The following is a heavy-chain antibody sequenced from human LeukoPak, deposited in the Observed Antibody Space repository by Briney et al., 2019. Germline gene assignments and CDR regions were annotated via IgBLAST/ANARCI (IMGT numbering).Heavy chain of an antibody. V-gene: IGHV1-8*01. J-gene: IGHJ4*02. CDR1: GYTFTSYD. D-gene: IGHD3-22*01. CDR2: MNPNSGNT. Sequence: ASVKVSCKASGYTFTSYDINWVRQATGQGLEWMGWMNPNSGNTGYAQKFQGRVTMTRNTSISTAYMELSSLRSEDTAVYYCARGSTGGVVVITVYDYWGQGTLVTVSS. CDR3: ARGSTGGVVVITVYDY.